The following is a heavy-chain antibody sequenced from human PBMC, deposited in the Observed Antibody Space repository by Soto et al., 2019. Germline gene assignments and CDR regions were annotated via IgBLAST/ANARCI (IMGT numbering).Heavy chain of an antibody. CDR3: VLPPGGRGGH. CDR1: GYTFTNYA. D-gene: IGHD3-16*01. CDR2: IHAGNGNT. Sequence: QVQLVQSGAEVKKPGASVKVSCKASGYTFTNYAMHWVRQAPGQGLEWMAWIHAGNGNTKYSQKFQDRVTITRDTSASTAYMELSSLEFEDTAVYYCVLPPGGRGGHWGQGPLVTVSS. J-gene: IGHJ4*02. V-gene: IGHV1-3*01.